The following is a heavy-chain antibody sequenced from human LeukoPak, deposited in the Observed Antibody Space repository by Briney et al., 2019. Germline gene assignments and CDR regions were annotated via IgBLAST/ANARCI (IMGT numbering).Heavy chain of an antibody. Sequence: GGSLRLSCAASGFTFSSYWMNWVRQAPGKGLEWISYISYDSAIKYYADSVRGRFTISRDNAKNSLSLQMHSLRTEDTAVYYCVRDNPRCCGVVPVNIDDFWGQGTLVTVSS. CDR1: GFTFSSYW. J-gene: IGHJ4*02. D-gene: IGHD2-15*01. CDR3: VRDNPRCCGVVPVNIDDF. V-gene: IGHV3-48*01. CDR2: ISYDSAIK.